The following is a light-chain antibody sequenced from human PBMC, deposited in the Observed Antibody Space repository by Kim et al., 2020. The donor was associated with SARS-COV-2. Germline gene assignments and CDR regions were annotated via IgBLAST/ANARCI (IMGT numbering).Light chain of an antibody. J-gene: IGKJ2*01. CDR1: QDISNY. CDR3: QQYDRLPYT. V-gene: IGKV1-33*01. CDR2: DAS. Sequence: SASVGDRVTITCQASQDISNYLNWYQQKPGKAPKLLIYDASNLETGVPSRFSGSGSGTDFTFTINSLQPEDIATYYCQQYDRLPYTFGQGTELEI.